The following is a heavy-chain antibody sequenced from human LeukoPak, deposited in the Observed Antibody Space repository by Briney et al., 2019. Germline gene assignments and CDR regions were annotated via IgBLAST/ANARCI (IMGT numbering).Heavy chain of an antibody. CDR1: GYTFTSYG. J-gene: IGHJ4*02. V-gene: IGHV1-18*01. Sequence: ASGKVSCKASGYTFTSYGISWVRQAPGQGLEWMGWISAYNGNTNYAQKLQGRVSMTTDTSTSTAYMELRSLRSDDTAVYYCARSQYYDILTGYPDYWGQGTLVTVSS. CDR2: ISAYNGNT. D-gene: IGHD3-9*01. CDR3: ARSQYYDILTGYPDY.